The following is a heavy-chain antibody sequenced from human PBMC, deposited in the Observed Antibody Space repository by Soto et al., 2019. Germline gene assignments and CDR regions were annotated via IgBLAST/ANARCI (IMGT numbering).Heavy chain of an antibody. V-gene: IGHV4-4*07. D-gene: IGHD3-16*01. CDR3: ARDDYKDGGNNCFDP. CDR2: IYTKERT. Sequence: SETLSLTCTVSGGSITNYYWSWIRQPAGKGLEWIGRIYTKERTNYNLSFRNRVTMSVDTSKNQFSLKLDAVTAADTAVYYCARDDYKDGGNNCFDPWRQRTLVTVSS. J-gene: IGHJ5*02. CDR1: GGSITNYY.